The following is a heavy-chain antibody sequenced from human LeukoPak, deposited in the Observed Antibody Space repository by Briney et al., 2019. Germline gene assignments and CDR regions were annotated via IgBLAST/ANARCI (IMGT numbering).Heavy chain of an antibody. CDR3: ARGLLDGYTHPAAFDI. D-gene: IGHD5-24*01. Sequence: SETLSLTCTASGGSISSYYWSWIRQPPGKGLEWIGYIYYSGSTNYNPSLKSRVTISVDTSKNQFSLKLSSVTAAGTAVYYCARGLLDGYTHPAAFDIWGQGTMVTVSS. CDR2: IYYSGST. CDR1: GGSISSYY. J-gene: IGHJ3*02. V-gene: IGHV4-59*01.